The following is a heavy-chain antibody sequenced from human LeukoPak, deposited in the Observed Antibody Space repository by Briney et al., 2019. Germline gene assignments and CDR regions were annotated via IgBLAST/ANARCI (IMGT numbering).Heavy chain of an antibody. J-gene: IGHJ4*02. Sequence: GGSLRLSCAASGFTFSNYAMNWVRQAPGKGLERVSAISGIGTGTFYADSVKGRFTISRDNSRNTLYLQMNSLRAEDTAVYYCAKTSWYSSGGYFDYWGQGTLVTVSS. CDR2: ISGIGTGT. CDR1: GFTFSNYA. V-gene: IGHV3-23*01. CDR3: AKTSWYSSGGYFDY. D-gene: IGHD6-19*01.